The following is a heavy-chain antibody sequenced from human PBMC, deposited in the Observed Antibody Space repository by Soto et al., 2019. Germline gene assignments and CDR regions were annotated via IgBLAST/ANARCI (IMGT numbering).Heavy chain of an antibody. CDR2: IYPGDSDT. Sequence: GASLKISCKGSGYSFTSYWIGWVRQMPGKGLEWMGIIYPGDSDTRYSPSFQGQVTISAVKSISTAYLQWGSLKASDTAMYYCASHGHTAVAGTMDVWGQGTTDTVSS. CDR3: ASHGHTAVAGTMDV. J-gene: IGHJ6*02. CDR1: GYSFTSYW. V-gene: IGHV5-51*01. D-gene: IGHD6-19*01.